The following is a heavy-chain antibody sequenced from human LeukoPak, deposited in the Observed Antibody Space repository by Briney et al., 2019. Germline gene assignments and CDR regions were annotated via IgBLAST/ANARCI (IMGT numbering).Heavy chain of an antibody. V-gene: IGHV3-20*04. D-gene: IGHD3-10*01. Sequence: PGGSLRLSCAASGFTFDDYGMNWVRQAPGKGLEWVSGINWKGGSTGYADSVKGRFTISRDNAKNSLYLQMNSLRTEDTALYYCARGYFAYYYNSGSSAVDYWAQGTLVTVSS. J-gene: IGHJ4*02. CDR1: GFTFDDYG. CDR3: ARGYFAYYYNSGSSAVDY. CDR2: INWKGGST.